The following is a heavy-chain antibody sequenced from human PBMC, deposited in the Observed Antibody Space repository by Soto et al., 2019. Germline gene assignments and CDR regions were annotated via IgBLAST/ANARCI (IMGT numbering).Heavy chain of an antibody. CDR1: GFTFSDHY. D-gene: IGHD3-16*01. Sequence: AGGSLRLSCAASGFTFSDHYMDWVRQAPGKGLEWVGRTRNKANSYTTEYYADSVKGRFTISRDNSKNTLYVQMNSLRAEDTAVYYCAKDMWSIVITFGGAELDYWGQGTLVTVSS. CDR2: TRNKANSYTT. CDR3: AKDMWSIVITFGGAELDY. J-gene: IGHJ4*02. V-gene: IGHV3-72*01.